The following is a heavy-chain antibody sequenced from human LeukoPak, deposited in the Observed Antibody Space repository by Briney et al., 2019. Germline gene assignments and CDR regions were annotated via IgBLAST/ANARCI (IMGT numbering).Heavy chain of an antibody. Sequence: GGSLRLSCAASGFTFSSYGMHWVRQAPGKGLEWVAVISYDGSNKYYADSVKGRFTISRDNSKNTLYLQMNSLRAEDTAVYYCARYQITIFGVVIMGNYYYGMDVWGQGTTVTVSS. D-gene: IGHD3-3*01. V-gene: IGHV3-30*03. CDR1: GFTFSSYG. J-gene: IGHJ6*02. CDR3: ARYQITIFGVVIMGNYYYGMDV. CDR2: ISYDGSNK.